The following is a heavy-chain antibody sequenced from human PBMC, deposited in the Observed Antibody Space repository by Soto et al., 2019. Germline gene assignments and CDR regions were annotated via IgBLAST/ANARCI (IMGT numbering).Heavy chain of an antibody. D-gene: IGHD2-15*01. V-gene: IGHV3-15*01. CDR2: IKSKSDGGTT. CDR3: RWALYCSSGSCIDY. CDR1: GFTFSKAW. J-gene: IGHJ4*02. Sequence: EVQLVESGGGFVKPGGSLRVSCAASGFTFSKAWMSWVRQAPGKGPEWVGRIKSKSDGGTTDYAAPVKGRFTISREDLDNTVYLQMNSLKTEDTALYYCRWALYCSSGSCIDYWGQGTLVTVSS.